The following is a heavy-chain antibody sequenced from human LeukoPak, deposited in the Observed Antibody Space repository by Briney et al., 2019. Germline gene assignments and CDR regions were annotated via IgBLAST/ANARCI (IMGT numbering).Heavy chain of an antibody. J-gene: IGHJ4*02. Sequence: SVKVSCKASGGTFSSYAISWVRQAPGQGLEWMGRIIPILGIANYAQKFQGRVTITADKSTSTAYMELSNLRSEDTAVYYCARDPAGAVAGRGDYWGQGTLVTVSS. D-gene: IGHD6-19*01. CDR3: ARDPAGAVAGRGDY. V-gene: IGHV1-69*04. CDR2: IIPILGIA. CDR1: GGTFSSYA.